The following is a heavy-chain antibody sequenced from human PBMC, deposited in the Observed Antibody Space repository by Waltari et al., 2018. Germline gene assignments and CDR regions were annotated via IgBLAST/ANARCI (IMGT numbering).Heavy chain of an antibody. CDR2: INHSGST. J-gene: IGHJ6*03. Sequence: QVQLQQWGAGLLKPSETLSLTCAVYGGSFSGSYWSWIRQPPGKGLEWIGEINHSGSTNYNPSLKSRVTISVDTSKNQFSLKLSSVTAADTAVYYCARGRKVRGVIPHYYYMDVWGKGTTVTVSS. CDR1: GGSFSGSY. D-gene: IGHD3-10*01. V-gene: IGHV4-34*01. CDR3: ARGRKVRGVIPHYYYMDV.